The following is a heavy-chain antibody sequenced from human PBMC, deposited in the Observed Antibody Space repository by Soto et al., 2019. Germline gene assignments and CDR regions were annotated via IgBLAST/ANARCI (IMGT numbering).Heavy chain of an antibody. CDR3: ARDSGGHDDKSNVYYFLAY. CDR1: GETYKSYA. V-gene: IGHV1-3*01. Sequence: CEECGETYKSYARHWAYQETGQRLEWMGWINAGNGNTKYSQKFQGRVTITRDTSASTGYMKLISLRSEDTAVYYCARDSGGHDDKSNVYYFLAYLRHGTLVTVSP. J-gene: IGHJ4*01. CDR2: INAGNGNT. D-gene: IGHD3-22*01.